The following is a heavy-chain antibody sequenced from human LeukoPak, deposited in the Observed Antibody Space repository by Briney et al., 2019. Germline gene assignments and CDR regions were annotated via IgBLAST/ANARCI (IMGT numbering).Heavy chain of an antibody. Sequence: SETLSLTCAVYGGSFSDYWWTWIRQSPGKGLEWIGEVNHSGRTNYNPSLKSRVSISVDRSKKQFSLKLSSVTAADTAVYYCARRVGRYFGERAYYYNYMDVWAKGTTVTISS. V-gene: IGHV4-34*01. CDR3: ARRVGRYFGERAYYYNYMDV. CDR1: GGSFSDYW. J-gene: IGHJ6*03. D-gene: IGHD3-10*01. CDR2: VNHSGRT.